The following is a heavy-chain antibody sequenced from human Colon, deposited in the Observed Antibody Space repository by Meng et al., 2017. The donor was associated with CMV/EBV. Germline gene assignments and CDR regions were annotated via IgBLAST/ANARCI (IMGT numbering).Heavy chain of an antibody. V-gene: IGHV4-34*01. CDR1: GFTFSNAW. CDR2: INHSGST. Sequence: GSLRLSCAASGFTFSNAWMSWVRQPPGKGLEWIGEINHSGSTNYNPSLKSRVTISVDTSKNQFSLKLSSVTAADTAVYYCARGKSDFWSGYYSRGWFDPWGQGTLVTVSS. J-gene: IGHJ5*02. CDR3: ARGKSDFWSGYYSRGWFDP. D-gene: IGHD3-3*01.